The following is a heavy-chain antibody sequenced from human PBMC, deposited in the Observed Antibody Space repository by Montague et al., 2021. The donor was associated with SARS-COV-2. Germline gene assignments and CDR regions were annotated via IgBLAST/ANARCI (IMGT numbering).Heavy chain of an antibody. V-gene: IGHV3-23*01. CDR1: GFTFSSYG. CDR2: IITTGANT. J-gene: IGHJ3*01. CDR3: AKEGVVVGADGFDY. D-gene: IGHD3-22*01. Sequence: SLRLSCAASGFTFSSYGMNWVRQAPGKGLEWVSAIITTGANTYYAGSVKGRFTISRDNSKNTLYLQLNSLRDEDTAVYYCAKEGVVVGADGFDYWGQGTMVMASS.